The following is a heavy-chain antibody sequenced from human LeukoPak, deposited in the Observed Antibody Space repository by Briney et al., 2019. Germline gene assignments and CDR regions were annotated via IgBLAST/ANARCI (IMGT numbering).Heavy chain of an antibody. Sequence: GESLRLSCAASGFTFSSYWMHWVRQAPGKGPVWVARINNDGSGTTYADSVKGRFTISRDDAKNTLFLQMNTLRAEDTAVYYCVRGGESTWSWGQGTMVTVSS. CDR2: INNDGSGT. J-gene: IGHJ5*02. V-gene: IGHV3-74*01. CDR3: VRGGESTWS. D-gene: IGHD2-15*01. CDR1: GFTFSSYW.